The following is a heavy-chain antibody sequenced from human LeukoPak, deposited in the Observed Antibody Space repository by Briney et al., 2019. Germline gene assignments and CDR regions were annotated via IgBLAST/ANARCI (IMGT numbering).Heavy chain of an antibody. D-gene: IGHD2-2*01. Sequence: GGSLRLSCAASGFTFSSHALSWVRQAPGKGLEWVSSLSGSGYNTYYADSVKGRFTISRDNSKNTVYLQMNSLRAEDTAVYCCAKDPYGTRYFDYWGQGTLVTVSS. CDR1: GFTFSSHA. CDR3: AKDPYGTRYFDY. V-gene: IGHV3-23*01. CDR2: LSGSGYNT. J-gene: IGHJ4*02.